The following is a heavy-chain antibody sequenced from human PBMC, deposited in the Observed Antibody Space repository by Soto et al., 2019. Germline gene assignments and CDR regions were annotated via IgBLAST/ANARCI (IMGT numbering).Heavy chain of an antibody. CDR2: INWNGGST. Sequence: GGSLRLSCAASGFTFDDYGMSWVRQAPGKGLEWVSGINWNGGSTGYADSVKGRFTISRDNAKNSLYLQMNSLRAEDTALYYCARATYYYDSRGYYFDYWGQGTLVTVSS. CDR1: GFTFDDYG. CDR3: ARATYYYDSRGYYFDY. D-gene: IGHD3-22*01. J-gene: IGHJ4*02. V-gene: IGHV3-20*04.